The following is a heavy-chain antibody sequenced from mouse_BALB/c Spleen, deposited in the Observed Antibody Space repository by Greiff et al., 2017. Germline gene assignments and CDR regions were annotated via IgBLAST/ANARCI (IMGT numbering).Heavy chain of an antibody. J-gene: IGHJ3*01. CDR2: IWAGGST. CDR3: ARGDGNPFAY. D-gene: IGHD2-1*01. Sequence: VKLVESGPGLVAPSQSLSITCTVSGFSLTSYGVHWVRQPPGKGLEWLGVIWAGGSTNYNSALKSRLSISKDNSKSQVFLKMNSLQTDDTARYYCARGDGNPFAYWGQGTLVTVSA. CDR1: GFSLTSYG. V-gene: IGHV2-9*02.